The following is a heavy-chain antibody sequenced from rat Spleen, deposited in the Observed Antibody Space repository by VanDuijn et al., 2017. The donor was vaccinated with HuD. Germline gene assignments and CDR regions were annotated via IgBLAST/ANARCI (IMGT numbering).Heavy chain of an antibody. CDR3: ARLSYSGDPAY. D-gene: IGHD1-1*01. Sequence: EVQLVESGGGLVQPGRSLKLSCAASGFTFSDYYMAWIRQAPGKGLEWISSITTTGGSTYYSGSVKGRFTISRDNAKSTLYLQMDSLRSEDTATYYGARLSYSGDPAYWGQGTLVTVSS. J-gene: IGHJ3*01. CDR1: GFTFSDYY. CDR2: ITTTGGST. V-gene: IGHV5-25*01.